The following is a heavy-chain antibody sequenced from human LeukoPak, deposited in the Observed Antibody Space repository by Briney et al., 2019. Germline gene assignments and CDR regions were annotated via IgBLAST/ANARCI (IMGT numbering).Heavy chain of an antibody. Sequence: SETRSLTCTVSGASINNYYWSWIPQPPGKGLEWIGYIYDSGRTNYNPSLQSRVTISVDTSKNQFSLKLSSVAAADTAVYYCARGQDGAGSYRRPIDSWGQGTLVTVSS. CDR2: IYDSGRT. D-gene: IGHD3-10*01. V-gene: IGHV4-59*08. CDR3: ARGQDGAGSYRRPIDS. CDR1: GASINNYY. J-gene: IGHJ4*02.